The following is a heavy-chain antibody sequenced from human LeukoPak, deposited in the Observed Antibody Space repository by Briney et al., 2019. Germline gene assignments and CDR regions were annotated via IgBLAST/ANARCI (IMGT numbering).Heavy chain of an antibody. Sequence: SETLSLTCTVSGGSISSGDYYWSWIRQPPGKGLEWIGYIYYSGSTYYNPSLKSRVTISVDTSKNPFSLKLSSVTAADTAVHYCASSIFGVVNFDYWGQGTLVTVSS. CDR3: ASSIFGVVNFDY. V-gene: IGHV4-30-4*08. CDR2: IYYSGST. J-gene: IGHJ4*02. CDR1: GGSISSGDYY. D-gene: IGHD3-3*01.